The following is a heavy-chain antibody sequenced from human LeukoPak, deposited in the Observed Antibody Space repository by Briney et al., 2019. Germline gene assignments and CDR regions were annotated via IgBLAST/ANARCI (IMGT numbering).Heavy chain of an antibody. CDR3: ARITFGGVISI. D-gene: IGHD3-16*02. J-gene: IGHJ3*02. CDR2: INHSGST. CDR1: GASFSGYY. Sequence: SETLSLTCAVYGASFSGYYWSWIRQPPGKGLEWIGEINHSGSTNYNPSLKSRVTISVDTSKNQFSLKLSSVTAADTAVYYCARITFGGVISIWGQGTMVTVSS. V-gene: IGHV4-34*01.